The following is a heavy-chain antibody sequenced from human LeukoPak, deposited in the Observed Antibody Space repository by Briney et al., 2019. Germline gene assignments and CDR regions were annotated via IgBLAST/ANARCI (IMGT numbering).Heavy chain of an antibody. D-gene: IGHD3-22*01. V-gene: IGHV3-30*03. J-gene: IGHJ6*02. CDR2: ISYDGSNK. CDR3: ARRYYYDRSGSYYYYGMDV. Sequence: GGSLRLSCAASGFTFSSYGMHWVRQAPGKGLEWVAVISYDGSNKYYADSAKGRFTISRDNAKNSLYLQMNSLRVEDTAVYYCARRYYYDRSGSYYYYGMDVWGQGTTVTVSS. CDR1: GFTFSSYG.